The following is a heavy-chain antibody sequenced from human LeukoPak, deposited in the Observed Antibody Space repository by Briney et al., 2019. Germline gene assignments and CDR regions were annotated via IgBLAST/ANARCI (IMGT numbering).Heavy chain of an antibody. J-gene: IGHJ4*02. CDR2: FDPEDGET. CDR1: GYTLTEIS. V-gene: IGHV1-24*01. CDR3: ATADVLRFLESRGNYFDY. D-gene: IGHD3-3*01. Sequence: GASVKVSCKVSGYTLTEISMHWVRQAPGKGLEWMGGFDPEDGETIYAQKFQGRVTMTEDTSTDTAYMELSSLRSEDTAVYYCATADVLRFLESRGNYFDYWGQGTLVTVSS.